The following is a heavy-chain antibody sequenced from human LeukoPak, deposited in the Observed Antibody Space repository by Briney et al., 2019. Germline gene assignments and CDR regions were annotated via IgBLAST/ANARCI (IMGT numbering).Heavy chain of an antibody. V-gene: IGHV1-8*01. CDR1: GYTFTSYD. D-gene: IGHD3-10*01. CDR2: MNPNSGNT. J-gene: IGHJ4*02. CDR3: ASYYYGSGSYYKRFDY. Sequence: ASVKVSCKASGYTFTSYDINWVRQATGQGLEWMGWMNPNSGNTGYAQKFQGRVTMTRNTSISTAYMELSSLRSEDTAVYYCASYYYGSGSYYKRFDYWGQGTLVTVSS.